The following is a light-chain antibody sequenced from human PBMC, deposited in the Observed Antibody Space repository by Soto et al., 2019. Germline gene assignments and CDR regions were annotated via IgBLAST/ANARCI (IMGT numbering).Light chain of an antibody. Sequence: DIQMTQSPSSLSASVGDRVTITCRASQGSRDALGWYQQKPGKAPKRLIYAASRLQSGVPSRFSGSGSGTEFTLTISSLQPEYVATDYCLQHNSYHQTFGQGTKVEIK. V-gene: IGKV1-17*01. CDR2: AAS. CDR1: QGSRDA. CDR3: LQHNSYHQT. J-gene: IGKJ1*01.